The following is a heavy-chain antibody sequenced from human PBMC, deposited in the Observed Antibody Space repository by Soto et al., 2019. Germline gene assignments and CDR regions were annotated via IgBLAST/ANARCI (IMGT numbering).Heavy chain of an antibody. D-gene: IGHD2-21*02. CDR3: ARDAWSGLGDSHLGYAFDI. CDR1: GDSVSSNSAA. CDR2: TYYRSKWYN. J-gene: IGHJ3*02. V-gene: IGHV6-1*01. Sequence: QVPLQQSGPGLVKPSQTLSLTCAISGDSVSSNSAAWNWIRQSPSRGLEWLGRTYYRSKWYNDYAVYVKSRITINPDTSKNQFSLQLNSVTPEDTAVYYCARDAWSGLGDSHLGYAFDIWGQGTMVTVSS.